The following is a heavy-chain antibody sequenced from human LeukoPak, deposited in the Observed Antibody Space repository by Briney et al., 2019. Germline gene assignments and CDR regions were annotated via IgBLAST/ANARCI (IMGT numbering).Heavy chain of an antibody. Sequence: PGGSLRLSCAASGFTFSSYEMNWVRQAPGKGLEWVSYINSGGSTIYYADSVKGRFTISRDSAKNSLYLQMNSLRAEDTAVYYCARRFENSGFDYAFDYWGQGTLVTVSS. CDR3: ARRFENSGFDYAFDY. V-gene: IGHV3-48*03. CDR2: INSGGSTI. J-gene: IGHJ4*02. D-gene: IGHD5-12*01. CDR1: GFTFSSYE.